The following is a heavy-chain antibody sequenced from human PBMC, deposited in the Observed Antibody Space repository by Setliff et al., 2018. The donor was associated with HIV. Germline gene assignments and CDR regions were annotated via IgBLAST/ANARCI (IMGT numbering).Heavy chain of an antibody. Sequence: SETLSLTCTVSGGSFTSRSYYWGWIRQPPGKGLEWIGSIFYSGITYYNPSLKSRVTISVDKSKNQFTLKLNSVTAADTAVYYCARAKYYYDTSAYYGSRDWYFDLWGRGTLVTVSS. CDR2: IFYSGIT. J-gene: IGHJ2*01. D-gene: IGHD3-22*01. V-gene: IGHV4-39*06. CDR3: ARAKYYYDTSAYYGSRDWYFDL. CDR1: GGSFTSRSYY.